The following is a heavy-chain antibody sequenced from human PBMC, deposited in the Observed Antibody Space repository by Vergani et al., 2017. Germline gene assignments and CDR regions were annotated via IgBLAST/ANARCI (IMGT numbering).Heavy chain of an antibody. Sequence: EVQLVESGGGSVQSGGSLRLSCVASGFSFNTYWMHWVRQVPGKGLMWVARIDAYGNRATYGDFETGRFTISRDTVKNTVFLQMNNLRADDAGVYYCVRTEYCTGIACNTRFDSWGQGALVTVSS. CDR3: VRTEYCTGIACNTRFDS. D-gene: IGHD2-8*02. V-gene: IGHV3-74*03. CDR1: GFSFNTYW. CDR2: IDAYGNRA. J-gene: IGHJ5*01.